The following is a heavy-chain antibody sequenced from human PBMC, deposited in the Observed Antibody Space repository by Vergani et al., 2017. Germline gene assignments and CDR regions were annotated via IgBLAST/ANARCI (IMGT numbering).Heavy chain of an antibody. Sequence: QVQLVQSGAEVKKPGSSVKVSCKASGGTFSSYAISWVRQAPGQGLEWMGGIIPIFGTANYAQKFQGRVTITADESTSTAYMELSSLRSEDTAVYYCAIVKPSVGIDYYYMDVWGKGTTVTVSS. CDR1: GGTFSSYA. D-gene: IGHD2-21*01. V-gene: IGHV1-69*01. CDR3: AIVKPSVGIDYYYMDV. CDR2: IIPIFGTA. J-gene: IGHJ6*03.